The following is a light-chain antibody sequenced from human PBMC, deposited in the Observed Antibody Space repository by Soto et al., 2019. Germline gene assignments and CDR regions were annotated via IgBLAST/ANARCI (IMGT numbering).Light chain of an antibody. J-gene: IGKJ5*01. V-gene: IGKV3-20*01. CDR2: GAS. CDR1: QSLSRYF. CDR3: QQYDSLPIT. Sequence: EVVLTQSPGTLSLSPGDRASLSCRASQSLSRYFLAWYQHKPGQAPRLLISGASRRATGIPDRFSGAGSGTDFTLTISRLEPEDCALYYCQQYDSLPITFGQGTRLDIK.